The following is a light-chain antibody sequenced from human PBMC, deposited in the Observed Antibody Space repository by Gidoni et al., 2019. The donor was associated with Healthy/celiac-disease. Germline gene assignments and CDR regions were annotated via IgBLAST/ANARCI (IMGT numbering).Light chain of an antibody. CDR2: AAS. J-gene: IGKJ1*01. CDR1: KTIRSY. CDR3: QQSYSTLSWT. Sequence: QITHSTSSLSASVGDRVTITCRASKTIRSYLNWYQQKPGKAPKLLIYAASSLQSGVPSRFNGSGSGTDFTLTISSLQPQEFATYYWQQSYSTLSWTFGQGTKVEIK. V-gene: IGKV1-39*01.